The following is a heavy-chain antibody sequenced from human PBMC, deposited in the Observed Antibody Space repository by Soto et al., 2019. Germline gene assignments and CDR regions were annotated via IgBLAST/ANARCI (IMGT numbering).Heavy chain of an antibody. CDR1: GGSISCSTYY. J-gene: IGHJ5*02. CDR2: VYSDGSA. D-gene: IGHD3-10*01. V-gene: IGHV4-39*07. CDR3: ARKGMTPYNWFDP. Sequence: PSETLSLTCLVSGGSISCSTYYWGWIRQPPGKGLEWIGSVYSDGSANYNPSLKSRVTISVDTSKNQFSLKLSSVTAADTAVYYCARKGMTPYNWFDPWGQGTLVTVSS.